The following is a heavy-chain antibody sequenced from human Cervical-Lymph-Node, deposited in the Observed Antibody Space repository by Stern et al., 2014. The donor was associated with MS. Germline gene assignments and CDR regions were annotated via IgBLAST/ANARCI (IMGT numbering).Heavy chain of an antibody. D-gene: IGHD5-18*01. J-gene: IGHJ6*02. CDR2: VRQDRGQE. V-gene: IGHV3-7*01. Sequence: EVQLVESGGGVVQPGASLRLSCAASGFIFSSYWISWVRQAPGQVLECVANVRQDRGQEYYVDCLRGRFTNPRDSAKNSVYLQMNSLRAENTGVYYCARDLGYSSTGMGVWGQGTTVTVSS. CDR3: ARDLGYSSTGMGV. CDR1: GFIFSSYW.